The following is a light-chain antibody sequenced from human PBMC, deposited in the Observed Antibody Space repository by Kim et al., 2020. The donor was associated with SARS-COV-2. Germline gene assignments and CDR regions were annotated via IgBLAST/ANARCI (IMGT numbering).Light chain of an antibody. Sequence: PGGTVTLNCGSSTGAVTSGHYPYWCQQKPGQAPRTLIYDTRNKHSWTPARFSGSLLGGKAALTLSGAQPEDEAEYYCLLSYSGARVFGGGTKLTVL. J-gene: IGLJ3*02. CDR3: LLSYSGARV. V-gene: IGLV7-46*01. CDR2: DTR. CDR1: TGAVTSGHY.